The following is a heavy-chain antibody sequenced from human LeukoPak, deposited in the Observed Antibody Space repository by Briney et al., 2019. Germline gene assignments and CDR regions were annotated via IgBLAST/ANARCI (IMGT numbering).Heavy chain of an antibody. CDR1: GGSISSSSYY. CDR2: INHSGST. CDR3: ARARLRYYDSSGYYTRLGLYYFDY. V-gene: IGHV4-39*07. D-gene: IGHD3-22*01. Sequence: SETLSLTCTVSGGSISSSSYYWGWIRQPPGKGLEWIGEINHSGSTNYNPSLKSRVTISVDTSKNQFSLKLNSVTAADTAVYYCARARLRYYDSSGYYTRLGLYYFDYWGQGTLVTVSS. J-gene: IGHJ4*02.